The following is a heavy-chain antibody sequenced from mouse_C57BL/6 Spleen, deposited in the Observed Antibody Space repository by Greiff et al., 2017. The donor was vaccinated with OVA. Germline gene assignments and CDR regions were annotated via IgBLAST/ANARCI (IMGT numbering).Heavy chain of an antibody. Sequence: VKVVESGPGLVAPSQSLSITCTVSGFSLTSYAISWVRQPPGKGLEWLGVIWTGGGTNYNSALKSRLSISKDNSKSQVFLKMNSLQTDDTARYYCARMEGNYTWFAYWGQGTLVTVSA. V-gene: IGHV2-9-1*01. J-gene: IGHJ3*01. D-gene: IGHD2-1*01. CDR3: ARMEGNYTWFAY. CDR1: GFSLTSYA. CDR2: IWTGGGT.